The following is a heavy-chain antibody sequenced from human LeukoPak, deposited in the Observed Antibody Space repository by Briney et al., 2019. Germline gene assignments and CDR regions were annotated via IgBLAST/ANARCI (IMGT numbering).Heavy chain of an antibody. CDR2: INHSGTT. CDR1: GGPFSGYS. D-gene: IGHD1-20*01. J-gene: IGHJ4*02. Sequence: AETLSLTCAVYGGPFSGYSWSWIRQPPGKGLEWIGEINHSGTTNYNPSLKSRVTISVDTSKNQFSLKVSSVTAADTAVYYCARDITGSASDFWGQGTLVTVSS. V-gene: IGHV4-34*01. CDR3: ARDITGSASDF.